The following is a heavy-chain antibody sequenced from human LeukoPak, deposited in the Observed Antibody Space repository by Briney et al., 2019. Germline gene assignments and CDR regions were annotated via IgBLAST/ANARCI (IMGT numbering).Heavy chain of an antibody. V-gene: IGHV4-59*01. CDR2: IYYSGST. D-gene: IGHD3-22*01. Sequence: PSETLSLTCTVFGGSISSNYWSWIRHPPGKGLEWIGYIYYSGSTNYNPSLKSRVTISVDTSKNQLSLKLSSVTAADTAVYYCARANRGYYGRSGYSPWFDPWGQGTLVTVSS. CDR3: ARANRGYYGRSGYSPWFDP. CDR1: GGSISSNY. J-gene: IGHJ5*02.